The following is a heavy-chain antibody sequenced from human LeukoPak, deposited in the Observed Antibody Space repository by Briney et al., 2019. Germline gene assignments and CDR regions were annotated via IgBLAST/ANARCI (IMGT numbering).Heavy chain of an antibody. CDR1: GFTFGNSW. V-gene: IGHV3-74*01. D-gene: IGHD3-3*02. J-gene: IGHJ6*03. CDR2: INADGSTA. CDR3: ARVGTEGISHYMDV. Sequence: GGSLRLSCAASGFTFGNSWVHWVRQAPGKGLVWVSLINADGSTATYADSVKGRFTISRDNARNTLSLQMNSLRGEDTAVYYCARVGTEGISHYMDVWGKGTRVTVSS.